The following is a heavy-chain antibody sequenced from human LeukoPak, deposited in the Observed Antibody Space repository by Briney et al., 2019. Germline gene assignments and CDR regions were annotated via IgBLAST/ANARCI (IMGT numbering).Heavy chain of an antibody. CDR1: GFTFSTYG. Sequence: GGSLSFSCAASGFTFSTYGMHGVRQAPGRGLEWVAIISYDGSHKYYADSVKGRFTISRDNSKNTLYLQMNSLRAEDTAVYYCARRRIDPGNWLDPWGQGTLVTVSS. J-gene: IGHJ5*02. CDR3: ARRRIDPGNWLDP. D-gene: IGHD2/OR15-2a*01. CDR2: ISYDGSHK. V-gene: IGHV3-30*03.